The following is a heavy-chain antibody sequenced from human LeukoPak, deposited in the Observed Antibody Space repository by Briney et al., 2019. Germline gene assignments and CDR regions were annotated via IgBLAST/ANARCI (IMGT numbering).Heavy chain of an antibody. CDR2: MNPNSRNT. V-gene: IGHV1-8*01. Sequence: AASVTVSCKASGYTFTSYDINWVRQAAGQGLEWMGWMNPNSRNTGYAQKFQGRVTITRNTSISTAYMELSSLRSKDTAVYYCARAYRFGEPEFDYWGQGTLVTVSS. CDR3: ARAYRFGEPEFDY. D-gene: IGHD3-10*01. CDR1: GYTFTSYD. J-gene: IGHJ4*02.